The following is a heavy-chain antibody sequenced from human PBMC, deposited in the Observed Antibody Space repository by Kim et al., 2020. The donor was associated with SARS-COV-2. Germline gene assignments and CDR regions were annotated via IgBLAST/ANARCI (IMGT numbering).Heavy chain of an antibody. Sequence: GVSLRLSCGGSGFSFSSYWMHWVRQAPGKGLMWVAGINSDGSDERYADSVRGRFTVSRDNARNTLYLQMSSLRAEDTAVYYCARVDSTGHPLGIGYWGQG. CDR1: GFSFSSYW. CDR3: ARVDSTGHPLGIGY. CDR2: INSDGSDE. D-gene: IGHD2-8*02. J-gene: IGHJ4*02. V-gene: IGHV3-74*01.